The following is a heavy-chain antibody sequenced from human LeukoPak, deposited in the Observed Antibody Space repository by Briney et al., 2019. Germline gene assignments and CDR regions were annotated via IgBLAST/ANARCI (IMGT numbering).Heavy chain of an antibody. J-gene: IGHJ4*02. V-gene: IGHV1-69*05. D-gene: IGHD3-3*01. CDR2: IVPIFGTA. CDR1: GGTFYSYA. Sequence: ASVNVSCKASGGTFYSYAISWVRQAPGQGLEWMGGIVPIFGTANYAQKFQGRVTITTDESTSTAYMELSSLRSEDTAVYYCAGDRGIFGVFDYWGQGTLVTVSS. CDR3: AGDRGIFGVFDY.